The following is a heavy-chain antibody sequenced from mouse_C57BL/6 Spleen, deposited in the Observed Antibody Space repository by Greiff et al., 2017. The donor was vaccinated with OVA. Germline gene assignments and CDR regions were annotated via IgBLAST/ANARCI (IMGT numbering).Heavy chain of an antibody. CDR3: ARGGGGYGNYFDY. CDR1: GYSITSGYY. CDR2: ISYDGSN. V-gene: IGHV3-6*01. D-gene: IGHD2-1*01. J-gene: IGHJ2*01. Sequence: ESGPGLVKPSQSLSLTCSVTGYSITSGYYWNWIRQFPGNKLEWMGYISYDGSNNYNPSLKNRISITRDTSKNQFFLKLNSVTTEDTATYYCARGGGGYGNYFDYWGQGTTLTVSS.